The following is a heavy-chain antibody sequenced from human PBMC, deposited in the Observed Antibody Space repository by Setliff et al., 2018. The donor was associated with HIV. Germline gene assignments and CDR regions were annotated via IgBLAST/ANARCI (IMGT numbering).Heavy chain of an antibody. V-gene: IGHV3-66*02. J-gene: IGHJ4*02. CDR3: ARVRLYNSALDY. Sequence: PSETLSLTCAVSGDSINTPHCWSWVRQAPGKGLEWVSTIYSDGTTFHADSVKGRFTLSRDTSKNTLSLQMNTLRPEDTAVYYCARVRLYNSALDYWGQGTLVTVSS. D-gene: IGHD3-22*01. CDR2: IYSDGTT. CDR1: GDSINTPHC.